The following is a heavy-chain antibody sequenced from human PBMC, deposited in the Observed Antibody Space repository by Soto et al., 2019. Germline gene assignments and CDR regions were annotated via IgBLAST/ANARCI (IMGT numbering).Heavy chain of an antibody. Sequence: QVQLVESGGGVVQPGRSLRLSCVASGFIFSSYGMHWVRQAPGKGLEWVAVISYDGINKYYADFVKGRFTISRDTSKNTLYVQINSLRAEDTAIYYCAKDKLHFYDSIDYWGQGTLVTVSS. CDR3: AKDKLHFYDSIDY. V-gene: IGHV3-30*18. D-gene: IGHD3-22*01. CDR2: ISYDGINK. CDR1: GFIFSSYG. J-gene: IGHJ4*02.